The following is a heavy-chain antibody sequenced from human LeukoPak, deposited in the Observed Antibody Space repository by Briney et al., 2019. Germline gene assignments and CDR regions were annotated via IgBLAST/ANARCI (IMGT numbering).Heavy chain of an antibody. CDR2: THYSGST. CDR3: AREMYDSGGYRVSYFDY. CDR1: GGSIGSSDSF. V-gene: IGHV4-39*07. Sequence: SETLSLTCTVSGGSIGSSDSFWGWIRQPPGKGLDWIGSTHYSGSTYYNPSLLSRVTISTDTSKNQFSLKLSSVTAADTAVYYCAREMYDSGGYRVSYFDYWGQGSLVTVSS. J-gene: IGHJ4*02. D-gene: IGHD3-22*01.